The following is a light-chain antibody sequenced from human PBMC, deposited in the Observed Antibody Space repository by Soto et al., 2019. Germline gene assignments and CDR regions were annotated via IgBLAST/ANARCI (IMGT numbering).Light chain of an antibody. CDR2: GAS. J-gene: IGKJ1*01. CDR1: RSVSSSY. V-gene: IGKV3-20*01. Sequence: DSVLNQSPVTLSLSPGERATLSCRASRSVSSSYLAWYQQKPGQAPRLLIHGASSRATGIPDRISGSGSGTDFTLTISSLQSEDFAVYYCQQYNNWPWTFGHGTKVDIK. CDR3: QQYNNWPWT.